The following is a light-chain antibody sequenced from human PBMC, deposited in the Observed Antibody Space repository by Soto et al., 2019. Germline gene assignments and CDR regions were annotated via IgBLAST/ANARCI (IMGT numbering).Light chain of an antibody. V-gene: IGKV3-20*01. CDR1: QSLTSNN. J-gene: IGKJ4*01. Sequence: EIVLTQSPGTLSLSPGERATLSCRTSQSLTSNNLAWHQRKPGQAPRLLIDLTSRRATGTPDRFSGSGSGTDFTLTISRLEPEDFAVYFCQQYDTSPPTFGGGTKVESK. CDR3: QQYDTSPPT. CDR2: LTS.